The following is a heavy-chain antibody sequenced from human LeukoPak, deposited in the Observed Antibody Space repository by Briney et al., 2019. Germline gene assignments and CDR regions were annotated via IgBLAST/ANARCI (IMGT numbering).Heavy chain of an antibody. V-gene: IGHV3-7*01. D-gene: IGHD3-10*01. Sequence: GGSLRLSCAASGFTFSSYWMSWVRQAPGKGLEWVANIKKDGSEKYYVDSVKGRFTISRDNAKTSLYLQMNSLRAEDTAVYYCAKPTFGFGESGWFDPWGQGTLVTVSS. CDR2: IKKDGSEK. CDR3: AKPTFGFGESGWFDP. J-gene: IGHJ5*02. CDR1: GFTFSSYW.